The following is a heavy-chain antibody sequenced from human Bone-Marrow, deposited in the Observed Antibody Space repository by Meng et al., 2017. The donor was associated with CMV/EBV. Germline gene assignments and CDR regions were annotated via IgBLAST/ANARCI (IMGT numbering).Heavy chain of an antibody. CDR3: ARDQDFWSGYHTHNFDY. V-gene: IGHV4-39*07. CDR1: GGSISSSSYY. D-gene: IGHD3-3*01. J-gene: IGHJ4*02. CDR2: IYYSGST. Sequence: SETLSLTCTVSGGSISSSSYYWGWIRQPPGQGLEWIGSIYYSGSTYYNPSLKSRVTISVDTSKNQFSLKLSSVTAADTAVYYCARDQDFWSGYHTHNFDYWGQGTLVTVSS.